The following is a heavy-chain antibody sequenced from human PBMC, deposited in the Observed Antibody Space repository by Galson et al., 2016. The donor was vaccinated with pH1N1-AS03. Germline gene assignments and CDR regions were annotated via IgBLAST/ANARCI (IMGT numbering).Heavy chain of an antibody. CDR3: ARVTGFSLISALNI. CDR1: GGSVSGYY. V-gene: IGHV4-59*02. CDR2: IYYKGST. Sequence: SETLSLTCTVSGGSVSGYYWSWIRQPPGKGLEWIGYIYYKGSTTYTPSLKSLVTISVYTSKNHFSLKLTSVTAADTAVYYCARVTGFSLISALNICGQGTMVTVSS. D-gene: IGHD2-8*01. J-gene: IGHJ3*02.